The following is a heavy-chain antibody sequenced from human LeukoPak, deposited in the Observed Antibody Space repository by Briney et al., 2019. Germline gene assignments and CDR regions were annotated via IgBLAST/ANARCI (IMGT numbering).Heavy chain of an antibody. Sequence: ASVKVSCKVSGYTLTELSMYWVRQAPGKGLEWMGYFDPEEGETISAQKFQGRVTMTEDTSTDTAYMELSSLRSDDTAVYYCAAFGELYWFDPWGQGTLVTVSS. CDR3: AAFGELYWFDP. V-gene: IGHV1-24*01. J-gene: IGHJ5*02. CDR2: FDPEEGET. D-gene: IGHD3-10*01. CDR1: GYTLTELS.